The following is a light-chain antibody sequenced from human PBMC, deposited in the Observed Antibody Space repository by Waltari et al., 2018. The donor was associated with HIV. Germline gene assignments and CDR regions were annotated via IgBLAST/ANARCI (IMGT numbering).Light chain of an antibody. CDR1: QSVSTK. V-gene: IGKV3-15*01. CDR2: GEP. J-gene: IGKJ2*01. CDR3: QQYNIWPPDA. Sequence: EIVLTQSPATLSLFPGERATLSCRASQSVSTKLACYQQKAGQAPRLLIYGEPTRASGIPTRFSGSGSGTEFTLTISSLQSEDFAVYYCQQYNIWPPDAFGQGTKLEIK.